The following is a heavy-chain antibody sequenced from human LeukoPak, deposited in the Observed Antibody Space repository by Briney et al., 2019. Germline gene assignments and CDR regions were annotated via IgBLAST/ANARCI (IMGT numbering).Heavy chain of an antibody. CDR3: ARDPDGYRWVDS. V-gene: IGHV4-4*07. D-gene: IGHD1-1*01. J-gene: IGHJ5*01. CDR2: VYSSGST. Sequence: SETPSLTCTVSGASISSYYWNWIRQPAGKGLEWIGRVYSSGSTNYNPSLKSRVTISEDTSKNQFSLKLRSVTAADTAVYYCARDPDGYRWVDSWGQGTQVTVST. CDR1: GASISSYY.